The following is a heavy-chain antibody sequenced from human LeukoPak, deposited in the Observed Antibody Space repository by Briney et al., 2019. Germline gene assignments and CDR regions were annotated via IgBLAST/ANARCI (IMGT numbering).Heavy chain of an antibody. V-gene: IGHV6-1*01. Sequence: SQTLSLTCAISGDSVSSNSAAWNWIRQSPSRGLEWLGRTYYRSKWSNDYAVSVKSRITINPDTSKNQFSLHLNSVTPEDTAVYYCARGSGIVDIAGTTIYYSYYYLDVWGKGTTVTVSS. CDR2: TYYRSKWSN. CDR3: ARGSGIVDIAGTTIYYSYYYLDV. J-gene: IGHJ6*03. D-gene: IGHD1-7*01. CDR1: GDSVSSNSAA.